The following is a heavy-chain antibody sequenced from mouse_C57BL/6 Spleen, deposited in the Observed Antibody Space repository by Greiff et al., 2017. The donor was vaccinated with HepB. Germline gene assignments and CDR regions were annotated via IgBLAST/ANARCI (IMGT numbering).Heavy chain of an antibody. CDR2: INYDGSST. CDR3: ARDGYGNYAMDY. D-gene: IGHD2-10*02. V-gene: IGHV5-16*01. J-gene: IGHJ4*01. CDR1: GFTFSDYY. Sequence: EVQLVESEGGLVQPGSSMKLSCTASGFTFSDYYMAWVRQVPEKGLEWVANINYDGSSTYYLDSLKSRFIISRDNAKNILSLQMSSLKSEDTATYYCARDGYGNYAMDYWGQGTSVTVSS.